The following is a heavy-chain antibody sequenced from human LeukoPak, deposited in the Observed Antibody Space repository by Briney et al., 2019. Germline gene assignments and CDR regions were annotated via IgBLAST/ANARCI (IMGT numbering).Heavy chain of an antibody. Sequence: GESLRLSCAASGFTFSSYAMSWVRQAPGKGLEWVSAISGSGGSTYYADSVKGRFTISRDNSKNTLYLQMNSLRAEDTAVYYCAKDWYYYDSSGYSFFDYWGQGTLVTVSS. CDR1: GFTFSSYA. CDR3: AKDWYYYDSSGYSFFDY. V-gene: IGHV3-23*01. D-gene: IGHD3-22*01. CDR2: ISGSGGST. J-gene: IGHJ4*02.